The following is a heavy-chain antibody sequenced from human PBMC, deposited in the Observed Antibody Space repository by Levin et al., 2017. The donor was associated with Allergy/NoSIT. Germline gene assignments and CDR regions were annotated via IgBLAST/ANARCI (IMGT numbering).Heavy chain of an antibody. CDR1: GGSTSSGSYY. CDR3: ARAPLWFGEPCFDY. V-gene: IGHV4-61*02. CDR2: IYTSGST. Sequence: SETLSLTCTVSGGSTSSGSYYWNWIRQPAGKGLEWIGRIYTSGSTSYNPSLKSRVTISLGTSRDQFSLTLTSVTAADTAVYYCARAPLWFGEPCFDYWGQGALVTVSS. D-gene: IGHD3-10*01. J-gene: IGHJ4*02.